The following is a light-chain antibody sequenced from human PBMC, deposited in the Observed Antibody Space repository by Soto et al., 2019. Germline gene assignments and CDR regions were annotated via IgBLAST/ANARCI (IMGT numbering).Light chain of an antibody. CDR2: EVS. CDR3: SSYAPNTNIL. V-gene: IGLV2-8*01. CDR1: SSDVGGYNY. Sequence: QAVLAQPPSTSGSPGQSVAISCTGTSSDVGGYNYVSWYQQHPGKAPKLMIYEVSKRPSGVPDRFSGSKSGNTASLTVSGLQAEDEADYYCSSYAPNTNILFGGGAQVTVL. J-gene: IGLJ2*01.